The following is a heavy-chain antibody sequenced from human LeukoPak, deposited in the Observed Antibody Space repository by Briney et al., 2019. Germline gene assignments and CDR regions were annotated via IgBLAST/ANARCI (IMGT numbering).Heavy chain of an antibody. CDR1: GYTFTSYA. J-gene: IGHJ6*02. V-gene: IGHV1-3*01. CDR2: INAGNGNT. D-gene: IGHD2-2*01. CDR3: ATGGCSSTSCPNYYYYYYGMDV. Sequence: ASVKVSCKASGYTFTSYAMHWVRQAPGQRLEWMGWINAGNGNTKYSQKFQGRVTITRDTSASTAYMELSSLRSEDTAVYYCATGGCSSTSCPNYYYYYYGMDVWGQGTTVTVSS.